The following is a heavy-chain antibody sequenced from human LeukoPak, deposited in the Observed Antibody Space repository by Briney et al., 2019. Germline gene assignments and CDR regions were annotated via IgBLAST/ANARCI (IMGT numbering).Heavy chain of an antibody. V-gene: IGHV3-21*01. CDR1: GFTFSDYS. CDR2: ISSSSIYI. D-gene: IGHD6-6*01. Sequence: AGGSLRLSCAASGFTFSDYSMNWVRQAPGKGLEWVSSISSSSIYIYYADSVKGRFTISRDNAKNSLYLQVNSLRAEDTAVYYCARDRASIAAYNYYYYMDVWGKGTTVTVSS. J-gene: IGHJ6*03. CDR3: ARDRASIAAYNYYYYMDV.